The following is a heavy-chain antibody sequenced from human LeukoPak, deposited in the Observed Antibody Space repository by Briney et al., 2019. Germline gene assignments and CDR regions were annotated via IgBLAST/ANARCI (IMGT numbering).Heavy chain of an antibody. Sequence: SETLSLTCTVSGGSISSYYWSWIRQPARKGLEWIGRIYTSGSTNYNPSLKSRVTMSVDTSKNQFSLKLSSVTAADTAVYYCARDLVEVNGWVFDPWGQGTLVTVSS. D-gene: IGHD6-19*01. CDR2: IYTSGST. CDR1: GGSISSYY. J-gene: IGHJ5*02. CDR3: ARDLVEVNGWVFDP. V-gene: IGHV4-4*07.